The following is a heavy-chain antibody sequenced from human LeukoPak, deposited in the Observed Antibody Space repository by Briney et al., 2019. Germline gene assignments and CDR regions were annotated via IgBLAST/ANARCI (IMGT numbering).Heavy chain of an antibody. CDR1: GYTFTGYY. V-gene: IGHV1-2*02. CDR2: INPNSGGT. Sequence: ASVKVSCKASGYTFTGYYMHWVRQAPAQGLEWMGWINPNSGGTNYPQKFQGRVTMTRDTSITTAYMELSRLRSDDTAVYYCARANIVVLPAASSDYWGQGTLVTVSS. J-gene: IGHJ4*02. CDR3: ARANIVVLPAASSDY. D-gene: IGHD2-2*01.